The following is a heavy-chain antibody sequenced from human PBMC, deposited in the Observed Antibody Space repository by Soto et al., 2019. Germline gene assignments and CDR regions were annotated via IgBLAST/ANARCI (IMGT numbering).Heavy chain of an antibody. CDR2: IYYSGST. CDR3: AREAGVRNTFDP. V-gene: IGHV4-59*01. Sequence: SETLSLICTVSGGSIRSYYWGWVRQPPGKGLEWIGYIYYSGSTNYNPSLKSRVSISVDTSKNQFSLKLSSVTAADTAMYYCAREAGVRNTFDPWGQGTLVTVSS. D-gene: IGHD1-1*01. J-gene: IGHJ5*02. CDR1: GGSIRSYY.